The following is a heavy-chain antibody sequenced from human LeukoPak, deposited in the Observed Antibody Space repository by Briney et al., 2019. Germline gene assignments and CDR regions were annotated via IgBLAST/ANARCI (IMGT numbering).Heavy chain of an antibody. CDR3: ARGAGYSGYDFGFSYGMDV. V-gene: IGHV1-69*04. J-gene: IGHJ6*02. CDR2: IIPNLGIA. Sequence: ASVKVSCKASGGTFSSYAISWVRQAPGQGLEWMGRIIPNLGIANYAQKFQGRVTITADKSTSTAYMELSSLRSEDTAVYYCARGAGYSGYDFGFSYGMDVWGQGTTVTVSS. D-gene: IGHD5-12*01. CDR1: GGTFSSYA.